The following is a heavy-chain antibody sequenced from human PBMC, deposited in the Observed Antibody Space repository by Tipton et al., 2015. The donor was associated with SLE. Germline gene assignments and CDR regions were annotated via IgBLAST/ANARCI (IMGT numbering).Heavy chain of an antibody. CDR2: ISGYNGNT. J-gene: IGHJ6*02. D-gene: IGHD2-2*01. V-gene: IGHV1-18*01. CDR3: AGGGDGVVVPAAPGYYYYSGMDV. Sequence: QLVQSGAEVKKPGASVKVSCKASGYTFTNYGISWVRQAPGQGLEWMGWISGYNGNTNYAQKQGRVTLTTDTSTSTAYMELRSLRSDDTAVYYCAGGGDGVVVPAAPGYYYYSGMDVWGQGTTVTVSS. CDR1: GYTFTNYG.